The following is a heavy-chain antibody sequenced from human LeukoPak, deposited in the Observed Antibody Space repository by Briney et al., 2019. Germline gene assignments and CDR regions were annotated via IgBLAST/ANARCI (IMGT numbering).Heavy chain of an antibody. V-gene: IGHV3-33*08. CDR2: IWEDGTNI. Sequence: SGTSLRLSCAASGFTFSIYGMHRVRQAPGKGLEWVAVIWEDGTNIHYADSVKGRFTISRDNSKNTLYLQMNSLRDEDTAVYYCARPGYNSGWYEYWGQGTLVTVSS. D-gene: IGHD6-19*01. CDR1: GFTFSIYG. J-gene: IGHJ4*02. CDR3: ARPGYNSGWYEY.